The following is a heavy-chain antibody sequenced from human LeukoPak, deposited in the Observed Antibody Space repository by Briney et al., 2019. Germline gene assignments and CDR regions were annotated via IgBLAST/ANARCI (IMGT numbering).Heavy chain of an antibody. V-gene: IGHV5-10-1*01. J-gene: IGHJ4*02. Sequence: GESLKISCKPSGYNFTNFWITWVRQMTGKGLEWMGRIDPRDSYTNYSPSFQGHVTISADKSLGTAYLQWSSLKASDTAMYYCARLDMTTTTFDYWGQGTLVTVSS. CDR3: ARLDMTTTTFDY. CDR1: GYNFTNFW. CDR2: IDPRDSYT. D-gene: IGHD1-14*01.